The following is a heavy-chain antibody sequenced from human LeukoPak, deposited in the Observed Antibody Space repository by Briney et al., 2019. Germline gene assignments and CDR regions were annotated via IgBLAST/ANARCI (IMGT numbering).Heavy chain of an antibody. V-gene: IGHV1-2*02. CDR3: ARDWVTGTPSVY. CDR2: INPNSGGT. CDR1: GFTFTGCY. Sequence: ASVKVSCQASGFTFTGCYIHWVRQAPGQGLEWMGWINPNSGGTNYAQKFQGRVTMTRDTSITTAYMELSRLSSDDTAVYYCARDWVTGTPSVYWGQGTLVTVSS. J-gene: IGHJ4*02. D-gene: IGHD1-20*01.